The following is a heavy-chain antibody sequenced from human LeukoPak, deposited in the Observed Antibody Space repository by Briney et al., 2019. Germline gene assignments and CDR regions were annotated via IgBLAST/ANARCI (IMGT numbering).Heavy chain of an antibody. CDR2: IYYSGST. Sequence: SETLSFTCAVSGGSISSYYWSWIRQPPGKGLEWIGYIYYSGSTNYNPSLKSRVTISVDTSKNQFSLKLSSVTAADAAVYYCARYSSSWSDAFDIWGQGTMVTVSS. V-gene: IGHV4-59*08. D-gene: IGHD6-13*01. CDR3: ARYSSSWSDAFDI. J-gene: IGHJ3*02. CDR1: GGSISSYY.